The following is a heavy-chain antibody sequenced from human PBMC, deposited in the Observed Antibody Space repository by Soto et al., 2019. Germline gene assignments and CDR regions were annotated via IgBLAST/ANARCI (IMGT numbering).Heavy chain of an antibody. J-gene: IGHJ3*02. CDR2: MNPNSGNT. CDR3: AVPYDFWSGYYRAGAFDI. Sequence: ASVKVSCKASGYTFTSYDINWVRQATGQGLEWMGWMNPNSGNTGYAQKFQGRVTMIRNTSISTAYMELSSLRSEDTAVYYCAVPYDFWSGYYRAGAFDIWGQGTMVTVSS. D-gene: IGHD3-3*01. CDR1: GYTFTSYD. V-gene: IGHV1-8*01.